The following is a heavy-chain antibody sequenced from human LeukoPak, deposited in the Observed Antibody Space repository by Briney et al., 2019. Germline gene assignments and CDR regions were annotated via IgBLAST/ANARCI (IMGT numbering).Heavy chain of an antibody. J-gene: IGHJ4*01. Sequence: GGSLRLSCAASGFTVSSNFMNWVRQAPGKGLEWVSYISSSGSTIYYADSVKGRFTISRDNAKNSLYLQMNSLRAEDSATYYCVREGFYFFDFWGQGTLVTVSS. V-gene: IGHV3-48*04. CDR2: ISSSGSTI. CDR1: GFTVSSNF. CDR3: VREGFYFFDF.